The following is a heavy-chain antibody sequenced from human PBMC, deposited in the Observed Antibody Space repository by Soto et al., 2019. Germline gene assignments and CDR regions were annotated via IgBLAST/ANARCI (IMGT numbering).Heavy chain of an antibody. CDR2: IIPIFGTA. V-gene: IGHV1-69*13. Sequence: SVKVSCKASGGTFSSYAISWVRQAPGQGLEWMGGIIPIFGTANYAQKFQGRVTITADESTSTAYMELSSLRSEDTAVYYCASPDIVPRGALDDYWGQGTLVTVSS. CDR3: ASPDIVPRGALDDY. CDR1: GGTFSSYA. J-gene: IGHJ4*02. D-gene: IGHD5-12*01.